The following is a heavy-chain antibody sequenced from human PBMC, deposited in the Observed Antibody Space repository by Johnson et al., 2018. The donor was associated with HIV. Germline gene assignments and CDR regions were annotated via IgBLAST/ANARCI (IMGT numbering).Heavy chain of an antibody. D-gene: IGHD6-19*01. V-gene: IGHV3-20*04. J-gene: IGHJ3*02. CDR2: LSWNGGNT. Sequence: VQLVESGGGVVRPGGSLRLSCAASGFTFDDYGMSWVRQAPGKGLEWVSGLSWNGGNTDYADSVKGRFTISRDNAKNSLYLQMNSLRAEDTALYFCAREPVAGPGRNAFDIWGQGTMVTVSS. CDR1: GFTFDDYG. CDR3: AREPVAGPGRNAFDI.